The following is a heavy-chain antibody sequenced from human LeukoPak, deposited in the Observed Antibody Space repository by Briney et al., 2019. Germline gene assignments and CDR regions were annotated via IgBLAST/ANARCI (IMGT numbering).Heavy chain of an antibody. Sequence: SETLSLTCAVSGYSISSGYYWGWVRQPPGKGLEWIGSIYHSGSTYYNPSLKSRVTISVDTSKNQFSLKLRSVTAADTAVYYCASAVVPAAAFDIWGQGTMVTVSS. D-gene: IGHD2-2*01. J-gene: IGHJ3*02. CDR2: IYHSGST. CDR1: GYSISSGYY. CDR3: ASAVVPAAAFDI. V-gene: IGHV4-38-2*01.